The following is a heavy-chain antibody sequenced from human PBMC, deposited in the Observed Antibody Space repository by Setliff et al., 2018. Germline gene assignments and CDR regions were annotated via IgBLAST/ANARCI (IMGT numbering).Heavy chain of an antibody. V-gene: IGHV1-18*01. J-gene: IGHJ6*04. Sequence: GASVKVSCKTSGYSFTNYGINWVRQAPGQGLEWMGWNSVYAREFQGRVTMTIDTPTSTAYMELRSLRSDDTAVYYCARAGRNNYDSSGYYYDLYYYNFWSGPALDVWGKGTTVTVSS. CDR2: NSV. CDR1: GYSFTNYG. D-gene: IGHD3-22*01. CDR3: ARAGRNNYDSSGYYYDLYYYNFWSGPALDV.